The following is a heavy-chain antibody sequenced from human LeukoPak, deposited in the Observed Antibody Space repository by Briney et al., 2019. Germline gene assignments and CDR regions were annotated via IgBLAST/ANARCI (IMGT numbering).Heavy chain of an antibody. V-gene: IGHV4-34*01. J-gene: IGHJ4*02. CDR3: ARDERLTGLDY. Sequence: PSETLPLTCAVYGGSFSGYYWSWIRQPPGKGLEWIGEVNHSGSTNYNPSLKSRVTISVDTSKNQFSLKLSSVTAADTAVYYCARDERLTGLDYWGQGTLVTVSS. CDR1: GGSFSGYY. D-gene: IGHD1-20*01. CDR2: VNHSGST.